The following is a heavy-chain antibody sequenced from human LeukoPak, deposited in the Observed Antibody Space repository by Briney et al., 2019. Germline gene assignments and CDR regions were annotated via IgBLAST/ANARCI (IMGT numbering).Heavy chain of an antibody. V-gene: IGHV4-59*01. CDR2: IYYSGST. CDR3: ARGLLTWVSPFDI. J-gene: IGHJ3*02. CDR1: GGSISSYY. D-gene: IGHD3-9*01. Sequence: PSETLSLTCTVSGGSISSYYWSWIRQPPGKGLEWIGYIYYSGSTNYNPSLKSRVTISVDTSKNQFSLKLSSVTAADTAIYYCARGLLTWVSPFDIWGHGTMVTVSS.